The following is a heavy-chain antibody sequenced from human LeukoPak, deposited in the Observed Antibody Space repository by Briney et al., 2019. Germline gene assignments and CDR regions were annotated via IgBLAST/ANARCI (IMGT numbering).Heavy chain of an antibody. Sequence: SETLSLTCTVSGGSISSGSYYWGWIRQPPGKGLEWIGSIYYSGSTYYSPSLKSRVTISIDTSKNQFSLKLNSVTAADTAVYYCARPSLSFSLLGFNTGTFDIWGQGTMVTVSS. CDR2: IYYSGST. D-gene: IGHD7-27*01. J-gene: IGHJ3*02. CDR1: GGSISSGSYY. V-gene: IGHV4-39*01. CDR3: ARPSLSFSLLGFNTGTFDI.